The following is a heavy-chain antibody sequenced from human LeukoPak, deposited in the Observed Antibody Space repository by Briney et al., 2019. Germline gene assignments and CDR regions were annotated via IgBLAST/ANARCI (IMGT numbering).Heavy chain of an antibody. V-gene: IGHV3-53*04. J-gene: IGHJ4*02. D-gene: IGHD1-7*01. CDR1: GFTVSSNY. Sequence: PGGSLRLSCAASGFTVSSNYMSWVRQAPGKGLEWVSVIYSGGSTYYADSVKGRFTISRHNSKNTLYLQMNSLRAEGTAVYYCALAGTTGPFDYWGQGTLVTVSS. CDR3: ALAGTTGPFDY. CDR2: IYSGGST.